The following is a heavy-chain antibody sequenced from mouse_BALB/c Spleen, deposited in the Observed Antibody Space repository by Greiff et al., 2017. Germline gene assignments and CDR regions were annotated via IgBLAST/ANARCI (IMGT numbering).Heavy chain of an antibody. J-gene: IGHJ4*01. CDR1: GFTFSSYG. V-gene: IGHV5-6*01. CDR2: ISSGGSYT. D-gene: IGHD3-2*02. CDR3: ASLNSGAMDY. Sequence: EVMLVESGGDLVKPGGSLKLSCAASGFTFSSYGMSWVRQTPDKRLEWVATISSGGSYTYYPDSVKGRFTISRDNAKNTLYLQMSSLKSEDTAMYYCASLNSGAMDYWGQGTSVTVSS.